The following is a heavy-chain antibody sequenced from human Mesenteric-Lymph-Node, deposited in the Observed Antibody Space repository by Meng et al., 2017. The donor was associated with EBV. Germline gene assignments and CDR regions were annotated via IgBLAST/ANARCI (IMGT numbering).Heavy chain of an antibody. CDR3: ARTGRCSGDSCYYNWFDP. CDR1: GDSLNGVNYF. D-gene: IGHD2-15*01. Sequence: QVQLQELGPGLVKPSETLSLTCTVSGDSLNGVNYFWSWIRQPPGKGLEWIAYIYYSGSTNFNPSLKSRAAISVDTSKNQFSLRLSSVTAADTAVYYCARTGRCSGDSCYYNWFDPWGQGTLVTVSS. V-gene: IGHV4-61*01. J-gene: IGHJ5*02. CDR2: IYYSGST.